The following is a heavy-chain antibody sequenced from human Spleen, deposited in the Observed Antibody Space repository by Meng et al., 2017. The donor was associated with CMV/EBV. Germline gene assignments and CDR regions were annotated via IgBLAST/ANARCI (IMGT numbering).Heavy chain of an antibody. D-gene: IGHD6-13*01. J-gene: IGHJ6*02. CDR2: ISRSSSTI. CDR3: ARGAAAQGDYYGMDV. V-gene: IGHV3-48*04. Sequence: GESLKISCEASGFTLSHYNMIWVRQAPGKGLDWVSYISRSSSTIYYADSVKGRFTISRDDAKNSLYLQMNSLRAEDTAVYYCARGAAAQGDYYGMDVWGQGTTVTVSS. CDR1: GFTLSHYN.